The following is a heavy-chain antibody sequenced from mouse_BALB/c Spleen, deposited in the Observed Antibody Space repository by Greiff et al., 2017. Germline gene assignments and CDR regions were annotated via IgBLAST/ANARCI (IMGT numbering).Heavy chain of an antibody. CDR1: GFTFSSFG. J-gene: IGHJ4*01. CDR2: ISSGSSTI. CDR3: VYVSGYAMDY. Sequence: EVQGVESGGGLVQPGGSRKLSCAASGFTFSSFGMHWVRQAPEKGLEWVAYISSGSSTIYYADTVKGRFTISRDNPKNTLFLQMTSLRSEDTAMYYCVYVSGYAMDYWGQGTSVTVSS. V-gene: IGHV5-17*02. D-gene: IGHD2-10*02.